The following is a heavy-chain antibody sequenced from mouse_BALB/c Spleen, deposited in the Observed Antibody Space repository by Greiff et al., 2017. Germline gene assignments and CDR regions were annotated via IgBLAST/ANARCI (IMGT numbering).Heavy chain of an antibody. V-gene: IGHV1-12*01. Sequence: QVQLQQPGAELVKPGASVKMSCKASGYTFTSYNMHWVKQTPGQGLEWIGAIYPGNGDTSYNQKFKGKATLTADKSSSTAYMQLSSLTSEDSAVYYCARSLYYYGSSYWYFDVWGAGTTVTVSS. CDR3: ARSLYYYGSSYWYFDV. CDR1: GYTFTSYN. CDR2: IYPGNGDT. J-gene: IGHJ1*01. D-gene: IGHD1-1*01.